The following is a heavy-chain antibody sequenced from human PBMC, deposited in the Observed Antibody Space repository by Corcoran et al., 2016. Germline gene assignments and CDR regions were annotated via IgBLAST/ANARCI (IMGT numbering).Heavy chain of an antibody. V-gene: IGHV1-46*01. D-gene: IGHD2-2*01. J-gene: IGHJ4*02. CDR2: INPSGGST. CDR1: RYTFTSYY. CDR3: ARDLGASTSCYLY. Sequence: QVQLVQSGAEVKKPGASVKVSCKASRYTFTSYYMHWVRQAPGQGLEWMGIINPSGGSTSYAQKFQGRVTMTRATSTSTVYMEMRSLRSEDTAVYCCARDLGASTSCYLYWGQGTLVTVSS.